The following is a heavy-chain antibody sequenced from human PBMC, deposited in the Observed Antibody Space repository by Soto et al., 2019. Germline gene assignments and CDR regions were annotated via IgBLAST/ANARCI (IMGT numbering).Heavy chain of an antibody. CDR2: ISAYNGNT. J-gene: IGHJ6*02. CDR1: GYTFTSYG. Sequence: ASVKVSCKASGYTFTSYGISWVRQAPGQGLGWMGWISAYNGNTNYAQKLQGRVTMTTDTSTSTAYMELRSLRSDDTAVYYCARLGYCSSTSCSTQIGYYYYGMDVWGQGTTVTVSS. D-gene: IGHD2-2*01. V-gene: IGHV1-18*01. CDR3: ARLGYCSSTSCSTQIGYYYYGMDV.